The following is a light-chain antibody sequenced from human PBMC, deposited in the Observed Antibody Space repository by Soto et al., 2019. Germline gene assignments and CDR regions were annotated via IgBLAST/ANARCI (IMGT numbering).Light chain of an antibody. J-gene: IGKJ4*01. CDR1: QSVSSTY. Sequence: EIVLTQSPGALSLSPGERATLACRASQSVSSTYLARYQQKPGQAPRLLIDGSSNRATGIPDRFSGSGSATDFTLTNSRLEPQDFAVYYCQQYVSSLLTFGGGTKVEIK. V-gene: IGKV3-20*01. CDR3: QQYVSSLLT. CDR2: GSS.